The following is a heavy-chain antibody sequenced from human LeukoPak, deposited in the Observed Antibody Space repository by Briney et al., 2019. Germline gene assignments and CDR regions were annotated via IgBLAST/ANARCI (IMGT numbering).Heavy chain of an antibody. CDR1: GGSFSGYY. D-gene: IGHD6-19*01. J-gene: IGHJ4*02. CDR3: ATQLNYSSGWYYFDY. CDR2: INHSGST. Sequence: PSETLSLTCAVYGGSFSGYYWSWIRQPPGKGLEWIGEINHSGSTNYNPSLKSRVTISVDTSKNQFSLKLSSVTAADTAVYYCATQLNYSSGWYYFDYWGQGTLVTVSS. V-gene: IGHV4-34*01.